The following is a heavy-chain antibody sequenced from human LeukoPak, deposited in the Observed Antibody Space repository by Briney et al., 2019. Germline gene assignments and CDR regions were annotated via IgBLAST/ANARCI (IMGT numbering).Heavy chain of an antibody. CDR2: INLNSGGT. Sequence: GASVKVSCKASGYTFTCYNMHWVRQAQGPGLEWKGWINLNSGGTNNAQKFQGRVRMTRDRSNSTAYMKLSRLRSDDTAVYYCARGYDILTGLSYWGQGTLVTVS. J-gene: IGHJ4*02. D-gene: IGHD3-9*01. CDR3: ARGYDILTGLSY. CDR1: GYTFTCYN. V-gene: IGHV1-2*02.